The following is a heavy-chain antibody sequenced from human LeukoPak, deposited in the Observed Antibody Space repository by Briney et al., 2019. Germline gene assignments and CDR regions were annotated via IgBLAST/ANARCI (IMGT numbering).Heavy chain of an antibody. D-gene: IGHD3-22*01. J-gene: IGHJ5*02. CDR2: IIPIFGTA. CDR3: ARGPPGRVYDSSKRGLFDP. Sequence: SVKVSCKASGGTSSSYAISWVRQAPGQGLEWMGGIIPIFGTANYAQKFQGRVTITADESTSTAYMELSSLRSEDTAVYYCARGPPGRVYDSSKRGLFDPWGQGTLVTVSS. CDR1: GGTSSSYA. V-gene: IGHV1-69*13.